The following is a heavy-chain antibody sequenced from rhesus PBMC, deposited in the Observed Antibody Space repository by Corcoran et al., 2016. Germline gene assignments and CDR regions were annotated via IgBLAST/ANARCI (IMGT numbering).Heavy chain of an antibody. CDR2: IYGSSGTT. V-gene: IGHV4-76*01. D-gene: IGHD3-28*01. J-gene: IGHJ4*01. CDR3: ARVRSYNSGYYTFDY. CDR1: GGSISSGYD. Sequence: QVQLQESGPGVVKPSETLSLTCAVSGGSISSGYDWTWIRQPPGKGLEWIGYIYGSSGTTKYNPSLKYGVTISKDASKNQFSLKLSSVTAADTAVYYCARVRSYNSGYYTFDYWGQGVLVTVSS.